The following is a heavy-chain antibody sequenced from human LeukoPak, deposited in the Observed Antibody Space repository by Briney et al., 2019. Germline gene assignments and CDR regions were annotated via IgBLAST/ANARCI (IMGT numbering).Heavy chain of an antibody. CDR3: AKVGVAGSYRTPFDY. D-gene: IGHD3-10*01. J-gene: IGHJ4*02. V-gene: IGHV3-23*01. Sequence: GGSLRLSCAASGFTFRSNAMSWGRKAPGKGLEGVSASSGSGGSTYYADSVTGRVPISRDNSKYTLYLQMNSLRAEDTAISYCAKVGVAGSYRTPFDYWGQGTLVTVSS. CDR1: GFTFRSNA. CDR2: SSGSGGST.